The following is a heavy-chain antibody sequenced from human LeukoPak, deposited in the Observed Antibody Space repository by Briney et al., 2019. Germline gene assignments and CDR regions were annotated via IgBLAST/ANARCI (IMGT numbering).Heavy chain of an antibody. J-gene: IGHJ6*01. V-gene: IGHV3-21*01. CDR2: ISSSSSYI. CDR3: ARGSEGYCSGGGCYYGMDV. CDR1: GFTFSSYT. D-gene: IGHD2-15*01. Sequence: PGGSLRLSCAASGFTFSSYTMNWVRQAPGEGLEWVSYISSSSSYIYYADSVKGRFTISRDNAENSLYLQMNSLRAEGTAVYYCARGSEGYCSGGGCYYGMDVWGQGTTVTVSS.